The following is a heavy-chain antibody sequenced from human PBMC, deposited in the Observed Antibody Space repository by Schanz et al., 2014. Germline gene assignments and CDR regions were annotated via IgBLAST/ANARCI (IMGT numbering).Heavy chain of an antibody. D-gene: IGHD2-8*01. CDR2: ISDDGSNK. J-gene: IGHJ4*02. CDR1: GFTLSSYA. V-gene: IGHV3-30-3*01. Sequence: VQLLESGGGLVQPGGSLRLSCAAYGFTLSSYAMHWVRQAPGKGLEWVAVISDDGSNKYYADSVEGRFTISRDKSKNTLYLHMNTLRAEDTAIYYCAKDLLYGAPMTLNHLDYWGQGTLVTVSS. CDR3: AKDLLYGAPMTLNHLDY.